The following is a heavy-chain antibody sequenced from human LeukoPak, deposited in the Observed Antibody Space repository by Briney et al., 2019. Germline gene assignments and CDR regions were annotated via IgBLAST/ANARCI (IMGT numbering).Heavy chain of an antibody. CDR1: GDSLSSSHTYY. Sequence: SETLSLTCSVSGDSLSSSHTYYWGWIRQPPGKGLEWIGSSYFRGSTYSSPSLRSRVVISVDTSENQFSLKLNSVTAADTAVYYCGSSHSSSWYDWWGQGTLVTVTS. V-gene: IGHV4-39*07. J-gene: IGHJ4*02. D-gene: IGHD6-13*01. CDR3: GSSHSSSWYDW. CDR2: SYFRGST.